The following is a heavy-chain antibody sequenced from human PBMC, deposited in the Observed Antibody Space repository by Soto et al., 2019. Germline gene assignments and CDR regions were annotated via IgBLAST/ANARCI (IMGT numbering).Heavy chain of an antibody. D-gene: IGHD2-8*01. CDR3: ARGTKGAGDWYFDL. CDR1: GYTLDNHG. Sequence: QIPVVQSEVEIKRPGASVRVSCKASGYTLDNHGMGWVRQAPGQGLEWMGWISAYVYNDATNNARKFQGRLTMTRDTSPNTVYMDLRSLRSDDTAIYYCARGTKGAGDWYFDLWGRGTLVVVSS. CDR2: ISAYVYNDAT. V-gene: IGHV1-18*01. J-gene: IGHJ2*01.